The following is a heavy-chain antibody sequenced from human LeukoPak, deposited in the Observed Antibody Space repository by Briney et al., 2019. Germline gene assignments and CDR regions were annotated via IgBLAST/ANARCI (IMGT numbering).Heavy chain of an antibody. J-gene: IGHJ6*02. Sequence: PSETLSLTCAVYGGSFSGYYWSWTRQPPGKGLEWIGEINHSGSTNCNPSLKSRVTISVDTSKNQFSLKLSSVTAADTAVYYCARLTSSGWYFRHGMDVWGQGTTVTVSS. V-gene: IGHV4-34*01. D-gene: IGHD6-19*01. CDR1: GGSFSGYY. CDR2: INHSGST. CDR3: ARLTSSGWYFRHGMDV.